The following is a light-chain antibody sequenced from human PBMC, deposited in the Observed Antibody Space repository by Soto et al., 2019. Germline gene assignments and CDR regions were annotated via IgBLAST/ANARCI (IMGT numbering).Light chain of an antibody. J-gene: IGLJ2*01. V-gene: IGLV1-51*01. CDR1: SSNVGSNY. CDR2: DNN. Sequence: QSVLTQPPSVSAAPGQTVTISCSGSSSNVGSNYVSWDQQLPGTAPKLLIYDNNKRPSGIPDRFSGSKSGTSATLDITGLQTGDEADYYCATWDRSLSVYVLFGGGTKVTVL. CDR3: ATWDRSLSVYVL.